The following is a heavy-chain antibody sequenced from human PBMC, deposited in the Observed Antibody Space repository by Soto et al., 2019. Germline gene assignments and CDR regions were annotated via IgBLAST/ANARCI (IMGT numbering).Heavy chain of an antibody. CDR2: IYSDGST. V-gene: IGHV3-53*01. J-gene: IGHJ4*02. CDR1: GFTVSSKY. CDR3: ATESGPTYYFDS. Sequence: GGSLRLSCAASGFTVSSKYMSWVRQAPGKGLEWVSVIYSDGSTYYADSVKGRFTISRDNSKNTLYLQMNSLRAEDTAVYYCATESGPTYYFDSWGQGTLVTVSS. D-gene: IGHD6-25*01.